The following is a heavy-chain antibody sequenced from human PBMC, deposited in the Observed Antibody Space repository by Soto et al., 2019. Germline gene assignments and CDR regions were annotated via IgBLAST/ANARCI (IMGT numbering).Heavy chain of an antibody. Sequence: GESLKISCAISGFSVSSNYLSWVRQAPGKGLEWVSVHYSGGSTYYADSVQGRFTISRDKSNNTLYLQMRRVRAEDTAVYFCARHRHPRGTVGATSPLDPWGQGTQVTVSS. D-gene: IGHD1-26*01. CDR2: HYSGGST. CDR1: GFSVSSNY. J-gene: IGHJ5*02. CDR3: ARHRHPRGTVGATSPLDP. V-gene: IGHV3-53*01.